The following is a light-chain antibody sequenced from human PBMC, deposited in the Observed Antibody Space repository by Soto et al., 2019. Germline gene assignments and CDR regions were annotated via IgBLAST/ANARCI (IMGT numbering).Light chain of an antibody. Sequence: DIGSIQSPGTLSLSAGQRATLSCRASQSVTTSYLAWYQQKPGQAPRLLIYGASSRAAGIPDRFSGSGSGTDFTLTISRLEPEDFAVYYCQQYGSSPPTFGPGTKVDIK. CDR3: QQYGSSPPT. J-gene: IGKJ3*01. CDR2: GAS. CDR1: QSVTTSY. V-gene: IGKV3-20*01.